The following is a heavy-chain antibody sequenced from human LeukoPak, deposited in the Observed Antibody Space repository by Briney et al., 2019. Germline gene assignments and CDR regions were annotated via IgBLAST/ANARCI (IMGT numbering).Heavy chain of an antibody. CDR3: AREFRLVVPAAYNWFDP. CDR2: IYYSGST. Sequence: KPSETLSLTCTVSGGSISSYYWSWIRQPPGKGLEWIGYIYYSGSTNYNPSLKSRVTISVDTSKNQFSLKLSSVTVADTAVYYCAREFRLVVPAAYNWFDPWGQGTLVTVSS. V-gene: IGHV4-59*01. D-gene: IGHD2-2*01. J-gene: IGHJ5*02. CDR1: GGSISSYY.